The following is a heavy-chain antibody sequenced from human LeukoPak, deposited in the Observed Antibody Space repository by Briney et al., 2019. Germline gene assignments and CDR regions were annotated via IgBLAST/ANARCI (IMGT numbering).Heavy chain of an antibody. D-gene: IGHD6-13*01. Sequence: GGSLRLSCAASGFTVSSNYMSWVRQAPGKGLEWVSVIYSGGSTYYAGSVKGRFTISRHNSKNTLYLQMNSLRAEDTAVYYCARVKQQLVPGAFDIWGQGTMVTVSS. J-gene: IGHJ3*02. CDR1: GFTVSSNY. CDR3: ARVKQQLVPGAFDI. V-gene: IGHV3-53*04. CDR2: IYSGGST.